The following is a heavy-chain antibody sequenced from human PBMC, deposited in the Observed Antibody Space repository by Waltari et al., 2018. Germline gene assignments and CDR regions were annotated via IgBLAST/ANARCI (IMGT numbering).Heavy chain of an antibody. CDR3: ARSSLYSNYYFDY. Sequence: QVQLQESGPGLVKPSETLSLTCTVSGGSISSHYWSWIRQPPGKGLEWIGYIYYSGSTNYNPSLKSRVTISVDTSKNQFSLKLSSVTAADTAVYYCARSSLYSNYYFDYWGQGTLVTVSS. CDR1: GGSISSHY. D-gene: IGHD4-4*01. J-gene: IGHJ4*02. V-gene: IGHV4-59*11. CDR2: IYYSGST.